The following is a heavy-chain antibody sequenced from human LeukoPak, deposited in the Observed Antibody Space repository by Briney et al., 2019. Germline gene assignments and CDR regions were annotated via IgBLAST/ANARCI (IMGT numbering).Heavy chain of an antibody. Sequence: GGSLRLSCVASGFTLRSYEMNWVRQAPGKGLEWVAVITYDGSNKYYADSVKGRFTISRDNSKNTLYLQMNSLRAEDTAVYYCAKAPAPASGIAVAGSPVKYYYYGMDVWGQGTTVTVSS. CDR1: GFTLRSYE. D-gene: IGHD6-19*01. V-gene: IGHV3-30*18. CDR2: ITYDGSNK. CDR3: AKAPAPASGIAVAGSPVKYYYYGMDV. J-gene: IGHJ6*02.